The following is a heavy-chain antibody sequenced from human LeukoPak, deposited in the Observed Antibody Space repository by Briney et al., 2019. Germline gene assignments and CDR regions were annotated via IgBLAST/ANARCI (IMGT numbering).Heavy chain of an antibody. J-gene: IGHJ4*02. V-gene: IGHV1-18*01. CDR2: ISAHNDDT. D-gene: IGHD3-10*01. Sequence: ASVKVSCKASGYIFTTYGITWVRQAPGQGLEWMGWISAHNDDTYYAQKLQGRVTMTTDTSTTTVYMELRSLRSDDTAVYYCARDLYYYGSGGDYWGQGTLVTVSS. CDR3: ARDLYYYGSGGDY. CDR1: GYIFTTYG.